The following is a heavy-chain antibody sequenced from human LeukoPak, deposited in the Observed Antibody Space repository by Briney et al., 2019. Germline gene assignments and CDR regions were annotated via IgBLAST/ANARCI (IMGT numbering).Heavy chain of an antibody. Sequence: GGSLRLSCAASGFTFSSYGMHWVRQAPGKGLEWVAVISYDGSNKYYADSVKGRFTISRDNSKNTLYLQMNSLRAEDTAVYYCAKDRPNYYDSSGLDYRGQGTLVTVSS. D-gene: IGHD3-22*01. CDR2: ISYDGSNK. CDR3: AKDRPNYYDSSGLDY. CDR1: GFTFSSYG. J-gene: IGHJ4*02. V-gene: IGHV3-30*18.